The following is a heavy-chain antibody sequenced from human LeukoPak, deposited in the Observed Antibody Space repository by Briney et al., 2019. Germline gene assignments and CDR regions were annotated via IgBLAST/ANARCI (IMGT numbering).Heavy chain of an antibody. V-gene: IGHV3-33*01. Sequence: QPGRSLRLSCAGSGFTFGGNGMHWFRQTPGKGLEWVAVIAYDGSRASYADSVKGRFTISRDNSKNTMSVQMDDLRAEDTAVYYCTRYNNDHFDYWGQGTLVTVSS. CDR1: GFTFGGNG. CDR3: TRYNNDHFDY. CDR2: IAYDGSRA. J-gene: IGHJ4*02. D-gene: IGHD1-14*01.